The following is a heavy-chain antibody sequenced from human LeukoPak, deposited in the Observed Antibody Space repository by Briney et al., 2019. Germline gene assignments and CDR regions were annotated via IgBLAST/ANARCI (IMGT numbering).Heavy chain of an antibody. V-gene: IGHV3-21*01. CDR2: ISSSSSYI. J-gene: IGHJ6*02. CDR1: GFTFSSYS. D-gene: IGHD3-16*01. CDR3: ARDRDYDYVWGSSPMDV. Sequence: GGSLRLSCAASGFTFSSYSMNRVRQAPGKGLEWVSSISSSSSYIYYADSVKGRFTISRDNAKNSLYLQMNSLRAEDTAVYYCARDRDYDYVWGSSPMDVWGQGTTVTVSS.